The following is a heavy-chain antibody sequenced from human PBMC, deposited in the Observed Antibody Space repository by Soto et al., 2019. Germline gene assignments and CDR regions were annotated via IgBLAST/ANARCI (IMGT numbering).Heavy chain of an antibody. Sequence: GGSLRLSCAASGFTFSSYWMHWVRQAPGKGLVWVSRINSDGSSTSYADSVKGRFTISRDNAKNTLYLQMNSLRAEDTAVYYCARGGFDYIWGSYRSPAQTIDYWGQGTLVTVSS. J-gene: IGHJ4*02. V-gene: IGHV3-74*01. CDR3: ARGGFDYIWGSYRSPAQTIDY. D-gene: IGHD3-16*02. CDR2: INSDGSST. CDR1: GFTFSSYW.